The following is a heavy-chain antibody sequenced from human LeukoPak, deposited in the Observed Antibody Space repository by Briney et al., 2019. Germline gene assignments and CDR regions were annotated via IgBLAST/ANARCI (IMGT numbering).Heavy chain of an antibody. Sequence: GGSLRLSCAASGFTFSAYSVNWVRQAPGKGLEWVSYISRSNTTIYYADSVKGRFTISRDSAKNSLYLQMNSLRDEDTAVYYCARGGSGYGDYYYFYGMDVWGQGTTVTVSS. CDR2: ISRSNTTI. CDR3: ARGGSGYGDYYYFYGMDV. D-gene: IGHD3-22*01. J-gene: IGHJ6*02. V-gene: IGHV3-48*02. CDR1: GFTFSAYS.